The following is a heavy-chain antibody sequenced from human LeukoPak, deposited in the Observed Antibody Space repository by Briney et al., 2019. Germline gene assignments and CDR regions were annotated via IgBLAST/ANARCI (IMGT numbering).Heavy chain of an antibody. CDR3: AREPIWFGELPYYFDY. Sequence: EASVKVSCKASGGTFSSYAISWVRQAPGQGLEWMGGITPIFGTANYAQKFQGRVTITADESTSTAYMELSSLRSEDTAVYYCAREPIWFGELPYYFDYWGQGTLVTVSS. V-gene: IGHV1-69*01. CDR1: GGTFSSYA. J-gene: IGHJ4*02. CDR2: ITPIFGTA. D-gene: IGHD3-10*01.